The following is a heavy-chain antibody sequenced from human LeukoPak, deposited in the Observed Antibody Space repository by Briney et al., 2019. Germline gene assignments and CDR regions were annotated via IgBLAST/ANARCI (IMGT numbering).Heavy chain of an antibody. CDR1: GGSFSGYY. V-gene: IGHV4-34*01. Sequence: SETLSLTCAVYGGSFSGYYWSWIRQPPGNGLEWIGEINHSGSTNYNPSLKSRVTISVDTSKNQFSLKLSSVTAADTAVYYCARGVRLVTIFGVGLLDYWGQGTLVTVSS. J-gene: IGHJ4*02. CDR3: ARGVRLVTIFGVGLLDY. D-gene: IGHD3-3*01. CDR2: INHSGST.